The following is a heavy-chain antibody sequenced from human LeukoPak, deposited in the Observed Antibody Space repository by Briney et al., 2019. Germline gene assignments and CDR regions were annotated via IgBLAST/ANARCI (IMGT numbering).Heavy chain of an antibody. CDR3: ARFLRNYWYSDY. J-gene: IGHJ4*02. CDR2: ITSSNTI. V-gene: IGHV3-48*02. Sequence: GGSLRLSCAASGFTFSSYSMNWVRQAPGEGLEWISQITSSNTIYYADSVKGRFTISRDNDMNSLFLQMNSLTDEDTAMYYCARFLRNYWYSDYWGQGTLVTVSS. D-gene: IGHD1-7*01. CDR1: GFTFSSYS.